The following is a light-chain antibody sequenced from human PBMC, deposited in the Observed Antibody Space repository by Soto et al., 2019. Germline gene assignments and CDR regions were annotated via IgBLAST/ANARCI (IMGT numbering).Light chain of an antibody. J-gene: IGLJ2*01. CDR3: TSYAGNNNML. Sequence: QSVLTQPPSASGSPGQSVTISCTGTSSDNGGYDYVSWYQHHPGKAPKLMIYEVSKRPSGVPDRFSGSKSGNTASLTVSGLPAEDEADYYCTSYAGNNNMLFGGGTKLTVL. CDR1: SSDNGGYDY. CDR2: EVS. V-gene: IGLV2-8*01.